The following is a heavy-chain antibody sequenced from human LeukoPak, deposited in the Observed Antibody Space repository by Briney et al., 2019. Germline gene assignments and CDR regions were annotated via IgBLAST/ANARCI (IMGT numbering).Heavy chain of an antibody. CDR3: AKSLFTSAAGSGRASDI. D-gene: IGHD3-10*01. Sequence: GGSLRLSCAASGFTFSSYSMNWVRQAPGKGLEWVSYSSYSSSTIFYADSVKGRFTISRDNYKNTLYLQMDSLRAEDTAVYYCAKSLFTSAAGSGRASDIWGQGTMVTVSS. CDR1: GFTFSSYS. J-gene: IGHJ3*02. V-gene: IGHV3-48*01. CDR2: SSYSSSTI.